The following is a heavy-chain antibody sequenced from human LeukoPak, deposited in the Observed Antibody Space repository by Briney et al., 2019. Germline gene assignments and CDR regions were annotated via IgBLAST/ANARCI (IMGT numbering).Heavy chain of an antibody. V-gene: IGHV1-8*02. CDR2: MNPNSGNT. CDR3: ARVHYYDSSGTNWLDP. D-gene: IGHD3-22*01. CDR1: GYTFTSYG. J-gene: IGHJ5*02. Sequence: ASVKVFCKASGYTFTSYGISWVRQAPGQGLEWMGWMNPNSGNTGYAQKFQGRVTMTRNTSISTAYMELSSLRSEDTAVYYCARVHYYDSSGTNWLDPWGQGTLVTVSS.